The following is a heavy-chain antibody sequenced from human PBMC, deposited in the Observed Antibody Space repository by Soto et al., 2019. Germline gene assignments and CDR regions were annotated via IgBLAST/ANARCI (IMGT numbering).Heavy chain of an antibody. CDR3: AREGSRYCSGGSCYSAHGWFDP. J-gene: IGHJ5*02. D-gene: IGHD2-15*01. CDR2: INPSGGST. CDR1: GYTFTSYY. Sequence: QVQLVQSGAEVKKPGASVKVSCKASGYTFTSYYMHWVRQAPGQGLEWMGIINPSGGSTSYAQKFQGRVTMTRDTSTSTVYMELSSLRSEDTAVYYCAREGSRYCSGGSCYSAHGWFDPWGQGTLVTVSS. V-gene: IGHV1-46*01.